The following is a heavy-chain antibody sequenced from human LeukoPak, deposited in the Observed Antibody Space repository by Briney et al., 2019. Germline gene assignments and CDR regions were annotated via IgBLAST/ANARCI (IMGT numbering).Heavy chain of an antibody. V-gene: IGHV1-8*01. CDR2: MNPNSGNT. J-gene: IGHJ6*03. CDR3: AVYGSGSYYGYYYYYMDV. D-gene: IGHD3-10*01. Sequence: GSVKVSCKASGYTFTSYDINWVRQATGQGLEWMGWMNPNSGNTGYAQKFQGRVTMTRNTSISTAYMELSSLRSEDTAVYYCAVYGSGSYYGYYYYYMDVWGKGTTVTISS. CDR1: GYTFTSYD.